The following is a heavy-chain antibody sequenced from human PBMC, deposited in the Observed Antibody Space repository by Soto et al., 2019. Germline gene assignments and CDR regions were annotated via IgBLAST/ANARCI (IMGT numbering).Heavy chain of an antibody. V-gene: IGHV4-59*01. CDR1: GGSISSYY. CDR2: IYYSGST. CDR3: ASLTYYDSSGYYYPGNWFDP. Sequence: SETVSLTXTVSGGSISSYYWSWIRQPPGKGLEWIGYIYYSGSTNYNPSLKSRVTISVDTSKNQFSLKLSSVTAADTAVYYCASLTYYDSSGYYYPGNWFDPWGQGTLVTVSS. D-gene: IGHD3-22*01. J-gene: IGHJ5*02.